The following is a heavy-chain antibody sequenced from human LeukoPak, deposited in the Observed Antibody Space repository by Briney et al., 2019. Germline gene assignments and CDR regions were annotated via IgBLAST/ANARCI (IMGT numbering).Heavy chain of an antibody. D-gene: IGHD6-13*01. Sequence: SETLSLTCAVYGGSFSGYYWSWIRQPAGKGLEWIGRIYTSGSTNYNPSLKSRVTMSVDTSKNQFSLKLSSVTAADTAVYYCARVRPPRYGSSWYLDYWGQGTLVTVSS. CDR3: ARVRPPRYGSSWYLDY. CDR1: GGSFSGYY. V-gene: IGHV4-59*10. CDR2: IYTSGST. J-gene: IGHJ4*02.